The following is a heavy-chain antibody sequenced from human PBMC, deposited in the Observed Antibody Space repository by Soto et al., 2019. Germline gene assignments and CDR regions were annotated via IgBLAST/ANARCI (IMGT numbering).Heavy chain of an antibody. V-gene: IGHV3-23*01. Sequence: GGSLRLSCAASGFTFSSYAMNWVRQAPGKGLEWVSAISGGGGSTYYADSVKGRFTISRDNSKNTLDLQMNSLRAEDTAVYYCAKPPPIYSGYDFVVVFDYWGQGTLVTVSS. D-gene: IGHD5-12*01. CDR3: AKPPPIYSGYDFVVVFDY. J-gene: IGHJ4*02. CDR1: GFTFSSYA. CDR2: ISGGGGST.